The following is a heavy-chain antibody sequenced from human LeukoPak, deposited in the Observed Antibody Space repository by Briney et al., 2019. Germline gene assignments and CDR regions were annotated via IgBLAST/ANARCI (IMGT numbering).Heavy chain of an antibody. CDR1: GYTFTSYA. D-gene: IGHD3-10*01. J-gene: IGHJ5*02. CDR3: ARPGGSSYYGSGSYMWFDP. Sequence: ASVKVSCKSSGYTFTSYAMNWVRQAPGQGLEWMGWINPNSGGTNYAQKFQGRVTMTRDTSISTAYMELSRLRSDDTAVYYCARPGGSSYYGSGSYMWFDPWGQGTLVTVSS. V-gene: IGHV1-2*02. CDR2: INPNSGGT.